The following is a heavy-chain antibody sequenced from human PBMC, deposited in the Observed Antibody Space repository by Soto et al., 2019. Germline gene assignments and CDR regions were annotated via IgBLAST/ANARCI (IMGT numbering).Heavy chain of an antibody. Sequence: QLQLQESGPGLVKPSETLSLTCTVSGGSISSSSYYWGWIRQPPGKGLEWIGSIYYSGSTYYNPSLKSRVTISVDTSKNQFSLKLSSVTAADTAVYYCAGRRRAVSSSWFDYWGQGTLVTVSS. V-gene: IGHV4-39*01. CDR1: GGSISSSSYY. D-gene: IGHD6-13*01. J-gene: IGHJ4*02. CDR2: IYYSGST. CDR3: AGRRRAVSSSWFDY.